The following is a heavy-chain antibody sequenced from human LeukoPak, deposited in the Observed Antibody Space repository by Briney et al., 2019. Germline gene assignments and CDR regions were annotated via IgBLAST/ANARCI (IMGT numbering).Heavy chain of an antibody. CDR2: IYTSGST. Sequence: SETLSLTCSVSGGSISSYYWNWIRQPAGKGLEWIGHIYTSGSTNYNSSLKSRVTMSVDTSKNQFSVKLNSVIAADTAMYYCARGVYLGNGYYFDYWGQGTLVTVSS. CDR1: GGSISSYY. V-gene: IGHV4-4*07. J-gene: IGHJ4*02. D-gene: IGHD2-8*01. CDR3: ARGVYLGNGYYFDY.